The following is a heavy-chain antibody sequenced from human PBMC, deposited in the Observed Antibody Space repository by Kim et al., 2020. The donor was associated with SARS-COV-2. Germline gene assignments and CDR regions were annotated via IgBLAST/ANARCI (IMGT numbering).Heavy chain of an antibody. CDR3: AKDEGGAAAAGTYYYYGMDV. D-gene: IGHD6-13*01. CDR2: ISGSGGST. V-gene: IGHV3-23*01. Sequence: GGSLRLSCAASGFTFSSYAMSWVRQAPGKGLEWVSAISGSGGSTYYADSVKGRFTISRDNSKNTLYLQMNSLRAEDTAVYYCAKDEGGAAAAGTYYYYGMDVWGQGTTVTVSS. J-gene: IGHJ6*02. CDR1: GFTFSSYA.